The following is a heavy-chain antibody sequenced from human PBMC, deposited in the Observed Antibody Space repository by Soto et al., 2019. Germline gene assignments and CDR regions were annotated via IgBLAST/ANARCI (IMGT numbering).Heavy chain of an antibody. Sequence: PSETLSLTCTVSGGSISSYYWSWIRQPPGKGLEWIGYIYYSGSTNYNPSLKSRVTISVDTSKNQFSLKLSSVTAADTAVYYCARDSAATAYYFDYWGQGTLVTVSS. D-gene: IGHD2-15*01. CDR2: IYYSGST. V-gene: IGHV4-59*01. J-gene: IGHJ4*02. CDR3: ARDSAATAYYFDY. CDR1: GGSISSYY.